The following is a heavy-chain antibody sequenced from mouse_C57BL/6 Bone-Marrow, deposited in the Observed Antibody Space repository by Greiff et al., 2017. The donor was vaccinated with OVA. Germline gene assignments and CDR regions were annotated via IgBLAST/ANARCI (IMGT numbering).Heavy chain of an antibody. CDR2: INPNNGGP. Sequence: VQLQQSGPELVKPGASVKIPCKASGYTFTDYNMDWVKQSHGKSLEWIGDINPNNGGPIYNQKFKGKATLTVDKSSSTAYMELRRLTYEDTAVYYCARCYEYDGWYFDVWGTGTTVTVSS. D-gene: IGHD2-4*01. J-gene: IGHJ1*03. V-gene: IGHV1-18*01. CDR1: GYTFTDYN. CDR3: ARCYEYDGWYFDV.